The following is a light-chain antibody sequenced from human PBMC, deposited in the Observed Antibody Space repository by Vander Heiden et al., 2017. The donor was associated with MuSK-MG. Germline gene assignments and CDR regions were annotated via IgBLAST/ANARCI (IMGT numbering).Light chain of an antibody. CDR3: LQTIEPPFT. CDR1: QSLSHNDGKTY. J-gene: IGKJ3*01. Sequence: EIVMTQIPLSLVVISGQAASILSKSTQSLSHNDGKTYFYWFLQWPGRSPQLLIYEVFNRFSGVPDRFSGSGSWTDFTLNISRVEADDVGVYYCLQTIEPPFTFGRGTKLEVK. CDR2: EVF. V-gene: IGKV2D-29*02.